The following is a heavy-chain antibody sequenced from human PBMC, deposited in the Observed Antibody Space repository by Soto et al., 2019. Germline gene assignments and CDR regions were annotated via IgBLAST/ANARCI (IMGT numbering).Heavy chain of an antibody. Sequence: PETLSLTCTVSGDSIRSYYWSWIRQPPGKGLELIGYIYYSGSTRYNPSLKSRVTISVDMSKNQFSLKLSSVIAADTAVYYCARAYGGFDNGLDVWGQGTAVTVSS. V-gene: IGHV4-59*01. J-gene: IGHJ6*02. CDR1: GDSIRSYY. CDR2: IYYSGST. CDR3: ARAYGGFDNGLDV. D-gene: IGHD5-12*01.